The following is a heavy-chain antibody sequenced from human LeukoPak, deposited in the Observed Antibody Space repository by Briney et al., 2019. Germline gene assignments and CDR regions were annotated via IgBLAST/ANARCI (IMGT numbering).Heavy chain of an antibody. D-gene: IGHD3-22*01. CDR2: ISYDGSNK. Sequence: GGSLRLSCAASGFTFSSYAMHWVRQAPGKGLEWVAVISYDGSNKYYADSVKGRFTISRDNSKNTLYLQMNSLRAEDTAVYYCARVVYYDSSGYYADYYFDYWGQGTLVTVSS. V-gene: IGHV3-30*04. CDR3: ARVVYYDSSGYYADYYFDY. J-gene: IGHJ4*02. CDR1: GFTFSSYA.